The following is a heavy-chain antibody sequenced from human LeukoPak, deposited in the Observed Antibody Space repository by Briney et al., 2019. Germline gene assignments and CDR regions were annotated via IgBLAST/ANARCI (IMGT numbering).Heavy chain of an antibody. V-gene: IGHV3-7*01. CDR2: IKQDGSEK. J-gene: IGHJ4*02. CDR1: GFIFSSYW. D-gene: IGHD4-17*01. Sequence: GGSLRLSCAASGFIFSSYWMSWVRQAPGKGLEWVANIKQDGSEKYYVDSVKGRFTISRDNAKNSLYLQMNSLRAEDTAVYYCARETTVTPVFDYWGQGTLVTVSS. CDR3: ARETTVTPVFDY.